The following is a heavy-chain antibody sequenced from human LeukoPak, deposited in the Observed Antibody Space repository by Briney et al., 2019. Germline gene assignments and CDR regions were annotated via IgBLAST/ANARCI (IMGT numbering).Heavy chain of an antibody. J-gene: IGHJ4*02. CDR2: IIPIFGTT. Sequence: ASVKVSYKASGGTFSSYAISWVRQAPGQGLEWMGGIIPIFGTTNYAQKLQGRVTITADESTSTAYMELSSLRSEDTAVYYCALLATTVVTRFDYWGQGTLVTVSP. CDR3: ALLATTVVTRFDY. V-gene: IGHV1-69*13. CDR1: GGTFSSYA. D-gene: IGHD4-23*01.